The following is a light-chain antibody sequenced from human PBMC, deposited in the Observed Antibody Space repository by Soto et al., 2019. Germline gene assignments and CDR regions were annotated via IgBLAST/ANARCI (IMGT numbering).Light chain of an antibody. CDR1: SSDVGGYNY. V-gene: IGLV2-14*01. Sequence: QSVLTQPVSVSGSPGQSITISCTGTSSDVGGYNYVSWYQQHRGKAPKLMIYEVRNRPSGISNRFSGSKSGYTASLTISGLQAEDEADYYCSSYTSAGTLVFGGGTKLTVL. CDR2: EVR. J-gene: IGLJ2*01. CDR3: SSYTSAGTLV.